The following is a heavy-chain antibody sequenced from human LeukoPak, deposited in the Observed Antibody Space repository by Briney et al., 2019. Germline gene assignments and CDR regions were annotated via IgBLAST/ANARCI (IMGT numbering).Heavy chain of an antibody. D-gene: IGHD3-10*01. CDR2: IHYSGST. V-gene: IGHV4-30-4*01. CDR3: ARERSGSYYENFDY. J-gene: IGHJ4*02. CDR1: GGSISSGDYY. Sequence: PSETLSLTCTVSGGSISSGDYYWSWIRQPPGKGLEYIGYIHYSGSTYYNPSLKSQVTMSVDTSKNQFSLKLSSVTAADTAVYYCARERSGSYYENFDYWGQGTLVTVSS.